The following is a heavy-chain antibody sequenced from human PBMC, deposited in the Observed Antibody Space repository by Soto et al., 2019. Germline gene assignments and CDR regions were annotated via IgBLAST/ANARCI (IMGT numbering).Heavy chain of an antibody. CDR1: GFTFSSYW. CDR2: INSDGSST. J-gene: IGHJ6*02. V-gene: IGHV3-74*01. CDR3: ARDNYYDILTGYRDYGMDV. Sequence: GGSLRLSCAASGFTFSSYWMHWVRQAPGKGLVWVSRINSDGSSTSYADSVRGRFTISRDNAKNSLYLQMNSLTDEDTAVYYCARDNYYDILTGYRDYGMDVWGQGTTVTVSS. D-gene: IGHD3-9*01.